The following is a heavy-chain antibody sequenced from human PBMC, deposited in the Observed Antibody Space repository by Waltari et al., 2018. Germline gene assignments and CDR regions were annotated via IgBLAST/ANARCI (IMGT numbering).Heavy chain of an antibody. J-gene: IGHJ3*02. CDR3: VRKVLGVANDAFDI. Sequence: QVQLQESGPGLVKPSQTLSLTCTVSGGSISSGDHYWSWIRHSPGKGLEWIGYIYFTGSSFDNPSFWSRLTMSVDTSKSQFSLKLNSVTAADTAVYYCVRKVLGVANDAFDIWGQGTKVTVSS. CDR2: IYFTGSS. V-gene: IGHV4-30-4*08. D-gene: IGHD3-3*01. CDR1: GGSISSGDHY.